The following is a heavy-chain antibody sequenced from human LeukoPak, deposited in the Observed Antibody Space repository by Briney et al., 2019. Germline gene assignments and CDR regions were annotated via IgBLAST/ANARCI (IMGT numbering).Heavy chain of an antibody. CDR2: ISGSGGST. CDR3: AKEGKQWLVQNLDY. D-gene: IGHD6-19*01. V-gene: IGHV3-23*01. Sequence: GGSLGLSCAASGFTFSSYAMSWVRQAPGKGLEWVSAISGSGGSTYYADSVKGRFTISRDNSKNTLYLQMNSLRAEDTAVYYCAKEGKQWLVQNLDYWGQGTLVTVSS. J-gene: IGHJ4*02. CDR1: GFTFSSYA.